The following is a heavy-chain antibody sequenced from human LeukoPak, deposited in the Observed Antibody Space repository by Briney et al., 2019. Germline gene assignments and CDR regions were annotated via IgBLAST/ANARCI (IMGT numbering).Heavy chain of an antibody. D-gene: IGHD6-19*01. CDR1: GYSFTSYW. Sequence: GESLKISCKGSGYSFTSYWIGWVRQMPGKGLEWMGIIYPGDSDTRYSPSFQGQVTISADKSISTAYLQWSSLKASDTAMYYCARLPWGAVAFDAFDIWGQGTMVTVSS. V-gene: IGHV5-51*01. J-gene: IGHJ3*02. CDR2: IYPGDSDT. CDR3: ARLPWGAVAFDAFDI.